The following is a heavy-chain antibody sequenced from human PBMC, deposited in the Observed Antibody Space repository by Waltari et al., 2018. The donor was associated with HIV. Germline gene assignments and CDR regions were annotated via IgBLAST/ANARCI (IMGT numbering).Heavy chain of an antibody. CDR1: GFTFSSYW. D-gene: IGHD3-16*02. J-gene: IGHJ3*02. CDR2: INSDGSST. V-gene: IGHV3-74*01. Sequence: EVQLVESGGGLVQPGGSLRLSCAASGFTFSSYWMHWVRQAPGKGLVWVSRINSDGSSTSYADSVKCRFTISRDNAKNTLYLQMNSLRAEDTAVYYCARLGYVWGSYRSPRAFDIWGQGTMVTVSS. CDR3: ARLGYVWGSYRSPRAFDI.